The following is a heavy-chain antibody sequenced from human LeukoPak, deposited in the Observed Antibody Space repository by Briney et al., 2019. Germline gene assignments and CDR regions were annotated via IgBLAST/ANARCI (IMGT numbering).Heavy chain of an antibody. CDR1: GFTFSSYW. Sequence: GGSLRLSCAASGFTFSSYWMHWVRQAPGKGLVWVSRINSDGSSTSYADSVKGRFTISRDNAKNTLYLQMNSLRAEDTAVYYCARDPLSLGVVPAATHFDYWGRGTLVTVSS. CDR2: INSDGSST. V-gene: IGHV3-74*01. J-gene: IGHJ4*02. D-gene: IGHD2-2*01. CDR3: ARDPLSLGVVPAATHFDY.